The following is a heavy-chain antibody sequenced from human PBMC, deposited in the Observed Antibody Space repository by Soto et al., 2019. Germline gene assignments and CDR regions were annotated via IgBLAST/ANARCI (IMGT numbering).Heavy chain of an antibody. Sequence: LSLTCTGSGGSITGDYYSWSWIRQPPGKGLEWIGFISYSGSTYYNPSLDSRITISADTSKNHISLKLSSVTVADTAVYYCARDGEGWGDTAGGMDVWGPGTTDTVSS. V-gene: IGHV4-30-4*01. CDR3: ARDGEGWGDTAGGMDV. J-gene: IGHJ6*01. D-gene: IGHD1-26*01. CDR1: GGSITGDYYS. CDR2: ISYSGST.